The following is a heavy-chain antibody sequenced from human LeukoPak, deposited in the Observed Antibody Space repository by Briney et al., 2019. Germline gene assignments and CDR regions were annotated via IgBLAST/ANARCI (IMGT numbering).Heavy chain of an antibody. CDR3: ARTGGYGDNDY. J-gene: IGHJ4*02. Sequence: PGGSLRLSCAASGFTFSSYSMNWVRQAPGKGLEWVSSISRSSSYIYYADSAKGRFTISRDNAKNSLYLQMNSLRAEDTAVYYCARTGGYGDNDYWGQGTLVTVSS. V-gene: IGHV3-21*01. CDR1: GFTFSSYS. CDR2: ISRSSSYI. D-gene: IGHD4-17*01.